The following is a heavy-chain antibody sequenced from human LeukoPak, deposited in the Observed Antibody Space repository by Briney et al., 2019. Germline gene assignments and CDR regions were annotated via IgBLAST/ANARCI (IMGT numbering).Heavy chain of an antibody. CDR1: GFTFSSYE. CDR2: ISSSGSTI. D-gene: IGHD3-10*01. Sequence: GESLRLSCAASGFTFSSYEMNWVRQAPGKGLEWVSYISSSGSTIYYADSVKGRFTISRDNAKNSLYLQMNSLRAEDTAVYYCARGSITMVRGHNWFDPWGQGTLVTVSS. V-gene: IGHV3-48*03. J-gene: IGHJ5*02. CDR3: ARGSITMVRGHNWFDP.